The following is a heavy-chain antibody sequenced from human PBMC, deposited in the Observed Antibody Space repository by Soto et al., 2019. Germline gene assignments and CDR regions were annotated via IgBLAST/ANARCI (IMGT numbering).Heavy chain of an antibody. J-gene: IGHJ6*02. CDR2: ISYDGSNK. CDR3: ARTGLLHGMDV. Sequence: QVQLVESGGGVVQPGRSLRLSCAASGFIFSGYAMHWVRQAPGKGLEWVAVISYDGSNKYYADSVKGRFTMSRDNSKNTLYLQMNSLRAEDTAVYYCARTGLLHGMDVWGQGTTVTVSS. V-gene: IGHV3-30-3*01. D-gene: IGHD2-15*01. CDR1: GFIFSGYA.